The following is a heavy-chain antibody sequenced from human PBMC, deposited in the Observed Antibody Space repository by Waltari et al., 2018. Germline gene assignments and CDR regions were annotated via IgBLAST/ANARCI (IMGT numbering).Heavy chain of an antibody. CDR2: IKGKTDGWTT. D-gene: IGHD3-9*01. V-gene: IGHV3-15*01. J-gene: IGHJ4*02. CDR3: TSGTTNYDILAGYYTFDY. CDR1: GFTFSNAW. Sequence: EVQLVESGGGLVKPGGSLRLSCAASGFTFSNAWMSWVRQAPGKGLEWVGRIKGKTDGWTTDNAAPVKGRVTISRDESKSTLYLQMNSLKAGDTAVYYCTSGTTNYDILAGYYTFDYWGKGTLVTVSS.